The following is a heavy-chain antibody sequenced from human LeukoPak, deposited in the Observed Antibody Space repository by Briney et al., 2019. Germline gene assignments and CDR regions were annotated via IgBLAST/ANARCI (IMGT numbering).Heavy chain of an antibody. Sequence: GASVKVSCEASGYTFTSYAMNWVRQAPGQGLEWMGWINTNTGNPTYAQGFTGRFVFSLDTSVSTAYLQISSLKAEDTAVYYCARGIAAAGIVSDFDYWGQGTLVTVSS. D-gene: IGHD6-13*01. V-gene: IGHV7-4-1*02. CDR2: INTNTGNP. CDR3: ARGIAAAGIVSDFDY. CDR1: GYTFTSYA. J-gene: IGHJ4*02.